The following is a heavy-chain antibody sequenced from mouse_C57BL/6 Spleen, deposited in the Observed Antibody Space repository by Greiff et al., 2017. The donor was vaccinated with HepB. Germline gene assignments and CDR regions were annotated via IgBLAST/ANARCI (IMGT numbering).Heavy chain of an antibody. CDR3: ARRGNYYGSSYGYAMDY. V-gene: IGHV5-17*01. Sequence: EVQLVESGGGLVKPGGSLKLSCAASGFTFSDYGMHWVRQAPEKGLEWVAYISSGSSTIYYADTVKGRFTISRDNAKNTLFLQMTSLRSEDTAMYYCARRGNYYGSSYGYAMDYWGQGTSVTVSS. CDR2: ISSGSSTI. CDR1: GFTFSDYG. D-gene: IGHD1-1*01. J-gene: IGHJ4*01.